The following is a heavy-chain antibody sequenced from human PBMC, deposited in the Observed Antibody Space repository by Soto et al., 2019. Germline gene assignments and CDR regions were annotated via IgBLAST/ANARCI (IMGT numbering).Heavy chain of an antibody. CDR2: IWYDGSNK. V-gene: IGHV3-33*06. J-gene: IGHJ6*01. CDR3: TKDRDGSSGYYYYYYGLDV. CDR1: GFTFSSYF. Sequence: PGGSLRRSCAASGFTFSSYFMHWVRQAPGKGLEWVAVIWYDGSNKYYADSVKGRFTISRDNSKNTLYLQMNSLRAEDTAVYYCTKDRDGSSGYYYYYYGLDVWGQGTTVTVSS. D-gene: IGHD3-22*01.